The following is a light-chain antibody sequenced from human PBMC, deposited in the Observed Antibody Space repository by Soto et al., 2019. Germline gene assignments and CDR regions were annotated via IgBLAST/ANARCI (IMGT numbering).Light chain of an antibody. J-gene: IGLJ2*01. CDR3: SSYAGSNVVV. V-gene: IGLV2-8*01. CDR2: EVS. CDR1: SSDVGGYNY. Sequence: QSAVTQPPSASGSPGRSVTISCTGTSSDVGGYNYVSWYQQHPGKAPKLMIYEVSKRPSGVPDRFSGSKSGNTASLTVSGLQAEDEADYYCSSYAGSNVVVFGGGTKLTVL.